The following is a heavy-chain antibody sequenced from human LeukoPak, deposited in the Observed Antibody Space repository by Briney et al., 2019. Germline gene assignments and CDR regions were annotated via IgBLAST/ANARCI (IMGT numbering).Heavy chain of an antibody. V-gene: IGHV3-74*01. CDR3: ARRSTVEMATMKMRVYYYYMDV. CDR2: INSDGSST. J-gene: IGHJ6*03. CDR1: GFTFSSYS. Sequence: PGGSLRLSCAASGFTFSSYSMNWVRQAPGKGLVWVSRINSDGSSTSYADSVKGRFTISRDNTKNTLYLQMNSLRAEDTAVYYCARRSTVEMATMKMRVYYYYMDVWGKGTTVTVSS. D-gene: IGHD5-24*01.